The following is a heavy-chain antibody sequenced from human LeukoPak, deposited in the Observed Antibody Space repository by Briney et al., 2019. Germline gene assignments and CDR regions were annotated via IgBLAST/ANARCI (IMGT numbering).Heavy chain of an antibody. J-gene: IGHJ4*02. Sequence: GRSLRLSCAASGFTFHDYAMHWVRQAPGKGLEWVSSISWNSGTIGYADSVKGRFTISRDNAKNSLYLQMNSLRTEDTALYYCAKGGAGGSSSWYGDYWGQGTLVTVSS. V-gene: IGHV3-9*01. CDR2: ISWNSGTI. CDR3: AKGGAGGSSSWYGDY. CDR1: GFTFHDYA. D-gene: IGHD6-13*01.